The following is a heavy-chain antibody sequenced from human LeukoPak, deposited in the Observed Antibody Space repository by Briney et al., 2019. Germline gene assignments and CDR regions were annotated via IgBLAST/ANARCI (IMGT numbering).Heavy chain of an antibody. D-gene: IGHD3-10*02. V-gene: IGHV3-48*03. CDR2: ISSSGSTI. J-gene: IGHJ6*04. CDR1: GFTFSSYE. Sequence: GGSLRLSYAASGFTFSSYEMNWVRQAPGQGLEWVSYISSSGSTIYYADSVTGRFTISRNNAKNSLYLQMNSLRAEDTAVYYCAELGITMIGGVWGKGTTVTISS. CDR3: AELGITMIGGV.